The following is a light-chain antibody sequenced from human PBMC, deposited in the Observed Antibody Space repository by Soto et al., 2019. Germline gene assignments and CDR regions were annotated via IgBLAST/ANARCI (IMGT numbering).Light chain of an antibody. J-gene: IGKJ4*01. CDR1: QTISSW. CDR2: KAS. V-gene: IGKV1-5*03. Sequence: DIQMTQSPSTLSGSVGDRVTITCRASQTISSWLAWYQQKPGKAPKLLIYKASTLKSGVPSRFSGSGSGTEFTLTISSLQPDDFATYYCRQYSTFPRTFGGGTKVDIK. CDR3: RQYSTFPRT.